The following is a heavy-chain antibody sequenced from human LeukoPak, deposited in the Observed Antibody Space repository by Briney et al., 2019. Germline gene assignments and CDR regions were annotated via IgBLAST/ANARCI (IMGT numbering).Heavy chain of an antibody. Sequence: KPSETLSLTCTVSGASISSHYWSWIRQPPGEGLEWIGYIYYTGSTTYNPSLKSRVTISVDTSKNQFSLRLSSVTAADTAVYYCARDLWRWHKSGLVDAWGKGTTVTVSS. CDR3: ARDLWRWHKSGLVDA. D-gene: IGHD5-24*01. CDR1: GASISSHY. V-gene: IGHV4-59*11. CDR2: IYYTGST. J-gene: IGHJ6*04.